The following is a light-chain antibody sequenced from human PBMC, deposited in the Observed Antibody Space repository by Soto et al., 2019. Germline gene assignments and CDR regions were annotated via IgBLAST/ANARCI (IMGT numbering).Light chain of an antibody. J-gene: IGKJ5*01. CDR2: AAS. CDR3: QQRSNWPPIT. CDR1: QGISSY. V-gene: IGKV1-9*01. Sequence: DIQLTQSPSFLSSSVWERFTITCRASQGISSYLAWYQQKPGKAPKLLIYAASTLQSGVPSRFSGSGSGTEFTLTISSLEPEDFAVYYCQQRSNWPPITFGQGTRLEIK.